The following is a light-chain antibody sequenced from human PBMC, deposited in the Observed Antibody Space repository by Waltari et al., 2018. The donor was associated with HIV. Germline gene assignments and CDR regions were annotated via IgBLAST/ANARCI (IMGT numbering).Light chain of an antibody. J-gene: IGLJ3*02. V-gene: IGLV6-57*02. CDR1: SGSDARTY. CDR2: GDD. CDR3: QSYDNSNWV. Sequence: ILTQPHSVSASPGKTVIIPCTCSSGSDARTYVHRYQLRPGNAPRTVIYGDDKRPSGVPDRCAGSIGGSSNSASLINSGLKPEDEGDYYCQSYDNSNWVFGGGTKLTV.